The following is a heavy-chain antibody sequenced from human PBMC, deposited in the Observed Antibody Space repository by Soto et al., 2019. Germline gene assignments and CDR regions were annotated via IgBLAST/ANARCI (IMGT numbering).Heavy chain of an antibody. CDR1: GFTFGSYA. CDR2: ISYAGSNK. CDR3: ATAVIAVAGREFDY. V-gene: IGHV3-30-3*01. Sequence: GGSLRLSCAASGFTFGSYAMHWVRQAPGKGLEWVAVISYAGSNKYYADSVKGRFTISRDNSKNTLYLQMNSLRAEDTAVYYCATAVIAVAGREFDYWGQGTLVTVSS. D-gene: IGHD6-19*01. J-gene: IGHJ4*02.